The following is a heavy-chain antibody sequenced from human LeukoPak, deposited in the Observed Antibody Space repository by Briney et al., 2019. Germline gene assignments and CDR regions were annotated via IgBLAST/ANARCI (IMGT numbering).Heavy chain of an antibody. CDR2: INHSGNT. CDR1: GGSFSGYY. V-gene: IGHV4-34*01. J-gene: IGHJ6*02. Sequence: SETLSLTCAVYGGSFSGYYGIGTRKPPGKGLEGIGKINHSGNTNYNPSLKSRVSISVDTSKKQFSLKLSSVTAADTAVYYCARGAWTVVLPAGSGYGVDVWGQGTTVTVSS. D-gene: IGHD2-2*01. CDR3: ARGAWTVVLPAGSGYGVDV.